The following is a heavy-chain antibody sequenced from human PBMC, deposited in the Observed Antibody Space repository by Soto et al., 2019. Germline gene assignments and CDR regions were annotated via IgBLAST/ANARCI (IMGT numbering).Heavy chain of an antibody. CDR3: ARVSSADRSTISAVVIWTMDV. V-gene: IGHV4-31*03. J-gene: IGHJ6*02. CDR1: GGSIRTTRYY. Sequence: QVQLQESGPGLVKFSQTLSLTCTVSGGSIRTTRYYWSWIRQHPGKGLEWIAYIYHSGSTYYNPPLESRVEGSVSTSSIQSTLSGSVVSTTDTAVYYCARVSSADRSTISAVVIWTMDVWGQGTMVTVSS. CDR2: IYHSGST. D-gene: IGHD3-3*01.